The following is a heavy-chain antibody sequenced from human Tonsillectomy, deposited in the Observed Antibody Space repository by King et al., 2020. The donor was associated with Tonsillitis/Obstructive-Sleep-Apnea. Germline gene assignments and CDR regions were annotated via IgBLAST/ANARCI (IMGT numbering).Heavy chain of an antibody. D-gene: IGHD6-13*01. Sequence: VQLQESGPGLVKPSETLSLTCTVSGGSISSYYWSWIRQPPGKGLEWIGYIYYSGSTNYNPSLKRRVTISVDTSKNQFSLKLSSVTAADTAVYYCARNGYSSSWSHFDYWGQGTLVTVSS. CDR2: IYYSGST. J-gene: IGHJ4*02. CDR3: ARNGYSSSWSHFDY. CDR1: GGSISSYY. V-gene: IGHV4-59*08.